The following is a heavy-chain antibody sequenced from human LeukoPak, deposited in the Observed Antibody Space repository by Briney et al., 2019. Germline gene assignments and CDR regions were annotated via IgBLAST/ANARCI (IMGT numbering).Heavy chain of an antibody. CDR1: GFIFSNYA. Sequence: GRSLRLSCGASGFIFSNYAMHWVRQAPGKGLDWVAIIWYDGSNKYYADSVRGRFTISRDQSKNMVFLQMNSLRVEDTALYYCAKGGLAAAGIDHWGQGVLVTVSS. V-gene: IGHV3-33*03. CDR3: AKGGLAAAGIDH. D-gene: IGHD6-13*01. CDR2: IWYDGSNK. J-gene: IGHJ4*02.